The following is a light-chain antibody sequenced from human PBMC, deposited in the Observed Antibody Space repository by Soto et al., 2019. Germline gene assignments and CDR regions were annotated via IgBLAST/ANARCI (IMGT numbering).Light chain of an antibody. CDR1: QSVSSY. CDR3: QQLTDWPPQWT. Sequence: EIVFTQSPCSLSLSPGEKAPLSCRASQSVSSYLAWYQQKPGQAPRLLIYDASSRATGIPARFSGSGSGTDFTLTISSLEPEDFAVYYCQQLTDWPPQWTFGQGTKVDIK. J-gene: IGKJ1*01. CDR2: DAS. V-gene: IGKV3-11*01.